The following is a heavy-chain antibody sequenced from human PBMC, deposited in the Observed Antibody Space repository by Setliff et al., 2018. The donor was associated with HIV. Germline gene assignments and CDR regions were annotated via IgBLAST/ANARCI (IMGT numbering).Heavy chain of an antibody. CDR1: GDTFTTYA. V-gene: IGHV1-3*01. J-gene: IGHJ4*01. D-gene: IGHD6-13*01. Sequence: ASVKVSCKASGDTFTTYALHWVRQASGQRLEWMGWINAGNGDTKSSQKFQGRVAITRDTSASTAYMELSSLRSEDTGVYYCAIGSSNWPHRPNNYYFDYWG. CDR3: AIGSSNWPHRPNNYYFDY. CDR2: INAGNGDT.